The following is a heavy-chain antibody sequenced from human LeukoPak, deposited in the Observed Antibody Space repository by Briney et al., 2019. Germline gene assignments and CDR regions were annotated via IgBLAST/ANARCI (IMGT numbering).Heavy chain of an antibody. CDR2: ISYDGSNK. D-gene: IGHD3-9*01. Sequence: GRSLRLSCAASGFTFSSYAMHWVRQAPGKGLEWVAVISYDGSNKYYADSVKGRFTISRDNSKNTLYLQMNSLRAEDTAVYYCARYPHRYFDFLDYWGQGTLVTVSS. V-gene: IGHV3-30-3*01. CDR3: ARYPHRYFDFLDY. J-gene: IGHJ4*02. CDR1: GFTFSSYA.